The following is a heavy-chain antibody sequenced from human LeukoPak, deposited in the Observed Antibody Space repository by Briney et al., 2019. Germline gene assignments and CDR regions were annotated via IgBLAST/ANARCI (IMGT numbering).Heavy chain of an antibody. Sequence: SQTLSLTCTVSGGSINSGGYYWSWVRQHPGKGLERIGYIYYSGSTYYNPSLKSRVTISVDTSKNQFSLKLSSVTAADTAVYYCARDRSGFPYFFDYSGQGTLVTVSS. J-gene: IGHJ4*02. CDR2: IYYSGST. CDR3: ARDRSGFPYFFDY. V-gene: IGHV4-31*03. D-gene: IGHD3-3*01. CDR1: GGSINSGGYY.